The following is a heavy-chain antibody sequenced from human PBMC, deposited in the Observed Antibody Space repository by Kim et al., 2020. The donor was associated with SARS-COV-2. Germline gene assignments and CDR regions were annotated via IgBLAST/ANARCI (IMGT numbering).Heavy chain of an antibody. CDR3: AKDYYCGGDCPQSNYYYYGMDV. CDR2: ISGDGGST. Sequence: GGSLRLSCAASGFTFDDYAMHWVRQAPGKGLEWVSLISGDGGSTYYADSVKCRFTISRDNSKNSLYLQMNSLRTEDTALYYCAKDYYCGGDCPQSNYYYYGMDVWGQGTTVTVSS. J-gene: IGHJ6*02. CDR1: GFTFDDYA. V-gene: IGHV3-43*02. D-gene: IGHD2-21*02.